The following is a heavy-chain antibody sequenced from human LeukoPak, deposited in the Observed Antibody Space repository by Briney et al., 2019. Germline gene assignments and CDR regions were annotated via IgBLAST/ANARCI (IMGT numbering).Heavy chain of an antibody. V-gene: IGHV1-2*02. D-gene: IGHD6-13*01. J-gene: IGHJ5*02. Sequence: VASVKVSCKASGYTFTGYYMHWVRQAPGQGLEWMGRINPNSGGTNYAQKFQGRVTMTRDTSISTAYMELSRLRSDDTAVYYCARKGSTPRRWFDPWGQGTLVTVSS. CDR3: ARKGSTPRRWFDP. CDR2: INPNSGGT. CDR1: GYTFTGYY.